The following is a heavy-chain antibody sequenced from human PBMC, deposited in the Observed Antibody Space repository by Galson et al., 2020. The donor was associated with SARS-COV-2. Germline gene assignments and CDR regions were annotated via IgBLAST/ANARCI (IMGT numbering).Heavy chain of an antibody. Sequence: GGSLRLSCAASGFTFSTYAMHWVRQAPGKGLEWVAVISYDASNKYYADSVKGRFTISRDNSKNTLHLQMNSLRTEDTAVYYCARRPGENVYGDYVAYYHYGMDVWGQGTTVTVSS. CDR3: ARRPGENVYGDYVAYYHYGMDV. CDR2: ISYDASNK. CDR1: GFTFSTYA. J-gene: IGHJ6*02. V-gene: IGHV3-30-3*01. D-gene: IGHD4-17*01.